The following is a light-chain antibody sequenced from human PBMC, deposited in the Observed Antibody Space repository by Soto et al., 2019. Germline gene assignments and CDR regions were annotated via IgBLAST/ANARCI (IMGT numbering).Light chain of an antibody. CDR3: QQYGSSPWT. CDR1: QSVSSSY. Sequence: EIVLTQSPGTLSLSPGARATLSCRASQSVSSSYFAWYQQKPGQAPRPLIYGAASRAIGIPGRFSGSGSGTDFTLTISRLEPEDCAVYYCQQYGSSPWTFGQGTKVEIK. V-gene: IGKV3-20*01. CDR2: GAA. J-gene: IGKJ1*01.